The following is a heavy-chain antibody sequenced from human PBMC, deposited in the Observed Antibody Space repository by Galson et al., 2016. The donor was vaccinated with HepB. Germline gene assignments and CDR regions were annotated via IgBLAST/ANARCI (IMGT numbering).Heavy chain of an antibody. Sequence: SGAVSGFPFGDFWMNWVRQAPGKGLDWVGRIKCKADGGTTDYAAPVNGRFIISRDDSKNTLYLQMSSLKTDDTAVYYCTTDIPLTGGNNFAYWGQGTLVTVSS. D-gene: IGHD7-27*01. CDR2: IKCKADGGTT. CDR1: GFPFGDFW. V-gene: IGHV3-15*01. CDR3: TTDIPLTGGNNFAY. J-gene: IGHJ4*02.